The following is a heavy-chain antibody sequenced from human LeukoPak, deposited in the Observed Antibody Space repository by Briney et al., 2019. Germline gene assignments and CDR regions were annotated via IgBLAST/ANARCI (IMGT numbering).Heavy chain of an antibody. Sequence: SETLSLTCTVSGYSISSGYYWGWIRQPPGKGLEWIGSIYHSGSTYYNPSLKSRVTISVDTSKNQFSLKLSSVTAADTAVYYCARERITMIVVVIHPYYFDYWGQGTLVTVSS. CDR3: ARERITMIVVVIHPYYFDY. V-gene: IGHV4-38-2*02. CDR2: IYHSGST. CDR1: GYSISSGYY. D-gene: IGHD3-22*01. J-gene: IGHJ4*02.